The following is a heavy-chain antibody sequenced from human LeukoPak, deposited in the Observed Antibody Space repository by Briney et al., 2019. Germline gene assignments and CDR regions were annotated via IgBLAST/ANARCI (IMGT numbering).Heavy chain of an antibody. D-gene: IGHD6-19*01. CDR1: GFTFSSYA. V-gene: IGHV3-30*04. CDR2: ISYDGSNK. J-gene: IGHJ4*02. CDR3: ARDRVVGQWLTFGYFDY. Sequence: PGRSLRLSCAASGFTFSSYAMHWVRQAPGKGLEWVAVISYDGSNKYYADSVKGRFTISRDNSKNTLYLQMNSLRAEDTAVYYCARDRVVGQWLTFGYFDYWGQGTLVTVSS.